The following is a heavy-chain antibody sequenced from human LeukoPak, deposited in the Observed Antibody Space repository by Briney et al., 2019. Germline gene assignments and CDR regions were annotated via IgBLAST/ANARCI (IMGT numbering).Heavy chain of an antibody. J-gene: IGHJ4*02. V-gene: IGHV1-2*04. Sequence: ASVKVSCKASGYTFTGYYMHWVRQAPGQGLEWMGWINPNSGGTNYAQKFQGWVTMTRVTSISTAYMELSRLRSDDTAVYYCARDGDGDFATEYYFDYWGQGTLVTVSS. CDR1: GYTFTGYY. D-gene: IGHD4-17*01. CDR2: INPNSGGT. CDR3: ARDGDGDFATEYYFDY.